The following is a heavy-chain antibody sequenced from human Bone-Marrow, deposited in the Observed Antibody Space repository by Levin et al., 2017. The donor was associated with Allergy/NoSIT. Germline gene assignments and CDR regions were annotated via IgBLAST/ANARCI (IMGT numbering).Heavy chain of an antibody. V-gene: IGHV3-23*01. Sequence: LSLTCVASGFTFSSYAMSWVRQAPGKGLEWVSSISRSGDDTYYADSVKGRFTSSRDNSRSTLYLQMNSLRAEDSAVYYCAFSMPHHYYHGMDVWGQGTTVTVSS. CDR1: GFTFSSYA. CDR3: AFSMPHHYYHGMDV. D-gene: IGHD2/OR15-2a*01. CDR2: ISRSGDDT. J-gene: IGHJ6*02.